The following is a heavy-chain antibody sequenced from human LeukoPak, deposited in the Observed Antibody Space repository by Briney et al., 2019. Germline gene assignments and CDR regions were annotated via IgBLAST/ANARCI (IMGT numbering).Heavy chain of an antibody. V-gene: IGHV3-21*04. D-gene: IGHD4-17*01. CDR2: ISSSSSYI. CDR3: AKDDYGDGDGDV. J-gene: IGHJ6*02. Sequence: GGSLRLSCAASGFTFSSYSMNWVRQAPGKGLEWVSSISSSSSYIYYADSVKGRFTISRDNAKNSLYLQMNSLRAEDTAVYYCAKDDYGDGDGDVWGQGTTVTVSS. CDR1: GFTFSSYS.